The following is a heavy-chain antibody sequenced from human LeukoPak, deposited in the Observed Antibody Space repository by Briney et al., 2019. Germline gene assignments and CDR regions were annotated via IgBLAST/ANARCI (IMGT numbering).Heavy chain of an antibody. V-gene: IGHV1-69*13. CDR1: GGTFSSYA. J-gene: IGHJ6*02. CDR3: ARGQLELRENYYGMDV. D-gene: IGHD1-7*01. Sequence: ASVKVSCKASGGTFSSYAISWVRQAPGQGLEWMGGIIPIFGTASYAQKFQGRVTITADESTSTAYMELSSLRSEDTAVYYCARGQLELRENYYGMDVWGQGTTVTVSS. CDR2: IIPIFGTA.